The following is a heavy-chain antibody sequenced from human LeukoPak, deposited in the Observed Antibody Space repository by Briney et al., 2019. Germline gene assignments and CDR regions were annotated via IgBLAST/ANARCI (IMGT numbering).Heavy chain of an antibody. Sequence: PGGSLRLSCAASGFTFSSYAVSWVRQAPGKGLEWVSAIGGSGGSTYYADSVKGRFTISRDNSRSTLYLQMNSLTAEDTAVYYCARSPPSCRGNCYSTFDYWGQGTLVSVSS. J-gene: IGHJ4*02. CDR1: GFTFSSYA. CDR3: ARSPPSCRGNCYSTFDY. D-gene: IGHD2-21*01. V-gene: IGHV3-23*01. CDR2: IGGSGGST.